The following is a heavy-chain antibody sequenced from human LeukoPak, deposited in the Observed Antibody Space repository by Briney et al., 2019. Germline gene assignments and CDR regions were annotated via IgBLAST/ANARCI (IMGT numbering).Heavy chain of an antibody. Sequence: TSQTLSLTCTVSGGSISSGDYYWSWIRQPPGKGLEWIGYIYYSGSTNYNPSLKSRVTISVDTSKNQFSLKLSSVTAADTAVYYCALTPSYYDFWSGGLGWFDPWGQGTLVTVSS. J-gene: IGHJ5*02. D-gene: IGHD3-3*01. CDR1: GGSISSGDYY. V-gene: IGHV4-30-4*08. CDR3: ALTPSYYDFWSGGLGWFDP. CDR2: IYYSGST.